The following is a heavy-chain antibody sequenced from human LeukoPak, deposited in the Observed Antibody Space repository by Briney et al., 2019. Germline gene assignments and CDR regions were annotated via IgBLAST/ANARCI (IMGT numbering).Heavy chain of an antibody. D-gene: IGHD1-26*01. CDR2: IKSKTDGGTT. J-gene: IGHJ3*02. V-gene: IGHV3-15*01. Sequence: PGGSLRLSCAASGFTFSNAWMSWVRQAPGKGLEWVGRIKSKTDGGTTDYAAPVKGRFTISRDDSKNTLYLQMNSLKTEDTAVYYCTSRIVGATTLDDAFDIWGQGTMVTVSS. CDR1: GFTFSNAW. CDR3: TSRIVGATTLDDAFDI.